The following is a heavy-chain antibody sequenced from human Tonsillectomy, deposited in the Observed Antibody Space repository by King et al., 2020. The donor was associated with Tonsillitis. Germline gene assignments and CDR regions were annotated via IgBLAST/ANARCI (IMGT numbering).Heavy chain of an antibody. CDR3: ARVYVVVGDYMDV. Sequence: VQLVESGAEVKKPGASVKVSCKASGYTFTNYDINWVRQATGQGLEWMGWMNPNSGNTGYAQKFQGRVTMTRNNSISTAYMEMNSLRSVDTAVYYCARVYVVVGDYMDVWGQGTTVTVSS. CDR2: MNPNSGNT. J-gene: IGHJ6*02. V-gene: IGHV1-8*01. D-gene: IGHD2-15*01. CDR1: GYTFTNYD.